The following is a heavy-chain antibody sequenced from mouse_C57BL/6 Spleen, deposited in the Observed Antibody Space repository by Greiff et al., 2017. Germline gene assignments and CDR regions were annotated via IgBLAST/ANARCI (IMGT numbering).Heavy chain of an antibody. Sequence: VQLQQSGPVLVKPGASVKMSCKASGYTFTDYYMNWVKQSHGKSLEWIGVINPYNGGTSYNQKFKGKATLTVDKSSSTAYMELNSLTSEDSAVYYCARYYGSSKDWYFDVWGTGTTVTVSS. J-gene: IGHJ1*03. D-gene: IGHD1-1*01. V-gene: IGHV1-19*01. CDR1: GYTFTDYY. CDR2: INPYNGGT. CDR3: ARYYGSSKDWYFDV.